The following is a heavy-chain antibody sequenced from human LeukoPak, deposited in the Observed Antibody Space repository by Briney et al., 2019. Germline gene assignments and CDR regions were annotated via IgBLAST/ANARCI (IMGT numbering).Heavy chain of an antibody. Sequence: ASVKVSCKASGYTFTSYGISWVRQAPGQGLEWMGWISAYNGNTNYAQKLQGRVTMTTDTSTSTANMELRSLRSDDTAVYYCARTLWFGELSYYGMDVWGQGTTVTVSS. V-gene: IGHV1-18*01. CDR1: GYTFTSYG. CDR3: ARTLWFGELSYYGMDV. J-gene: IGHJ6*02. D-gene: IGHD3-10*01. CDR2: ISAYNGNT.